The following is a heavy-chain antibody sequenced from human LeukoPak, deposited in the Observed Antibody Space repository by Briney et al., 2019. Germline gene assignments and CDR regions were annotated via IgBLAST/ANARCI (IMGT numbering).Heavy chain of an antibody. CDR2: IYYSGST. J-gene: IGHJ5*02. CDR1: GGSISSSSYY. D-gene: IGHD3-16*01. V-gene: IGHV4-39*07. CDR3: ARDIMITFGEMDLGFDP. Sequence: SETLSLTCTVSGGSISSSSYYWGWIRQPPGKGLEWIGSIYYSGSTYYNPSLKSRVTISVDTSKNQFSLKLSSVTAADTAVYYCARDIMITFGEMDLGFDPWGQGTLVTVSS.